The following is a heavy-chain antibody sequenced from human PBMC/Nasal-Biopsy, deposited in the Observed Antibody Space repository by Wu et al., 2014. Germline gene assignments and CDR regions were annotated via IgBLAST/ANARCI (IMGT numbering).Heavy chain of an antibody. J-gene: IGHJ5*02. CDR1: GGSISDYY. V-gene: IGHV4-59*08. CDR2: IYYDGST. CDR3: ARRHPYCSGGACYSSWLDP. D-gene: IGHD2-15*01. Sequence: TLSLTCNVSGGSISDYYWTWVRQTPGRGLEFIGYIYYDGSTNYNPSLESRVTISVDTSKSQFSLKLSSVTAADTAVYYCARRHPYCSGGACYSSWLDPWGRGTLVTVSS.